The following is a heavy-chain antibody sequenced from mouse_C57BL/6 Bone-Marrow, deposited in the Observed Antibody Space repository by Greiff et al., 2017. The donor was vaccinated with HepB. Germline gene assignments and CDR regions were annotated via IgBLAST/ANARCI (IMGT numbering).Heavy chain of an antibody. CDR3: VSDPYYYAMDY. CDR2: IRSKSNNYAT. V-gene: IGHV10-1*01. J-gene: IGHJ4*01. CDR1: GFSFNTYA. Sequence: EVKLMESGGGLVQPQGSLKLSCAASGFSFNTYAMNWVRQAPGKGLEWVARIRSKSNNYATYYADSVKDRFTISRDDSESMLYLQMNNLKTEDTAMYYCVSDPYYYAMDYWGQGTSVTVSS.